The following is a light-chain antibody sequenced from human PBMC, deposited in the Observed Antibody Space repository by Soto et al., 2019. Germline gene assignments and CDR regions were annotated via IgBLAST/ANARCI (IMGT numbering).Light chain of an antibody. CDR3: AAWDGSLRGRV. Sequence: QSVLTQPPSASGTPGQRVTISCSGSSSNIGSNPVSWYHQLPGTAPKSLIYSDNQRPSGVPDRISGSRSGTSASLAISGLQSEDEAEYYCAAWDGSLRGRVFGGGTKLTVL. CDR2: SDN. J-gene: IGLJ2*01. CDR1: SSNIGSNP. V-gene: IGLV1-44*01.